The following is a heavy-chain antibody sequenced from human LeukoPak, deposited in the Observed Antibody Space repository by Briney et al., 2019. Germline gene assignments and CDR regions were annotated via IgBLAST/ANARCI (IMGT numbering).Heavy chain of an antibody. CDR2: ITYSGST. D-gene: IGHD2-2*01. V-gene: IGHV4-39*01. J-gene: IGHJ4*02. Sequence: PSETLSLTCTVSGGSISSSTYYWAWIRQSPGKGLEWIGSITYSGSTYHNPSLESRVTISVDTSKNQFSLRLISVTAVDTAVYYCARGREYQLDFDYWGQGTLVTVSS. CDR3: ARGREYQLDFDY. CDR1: GGSISSSTYY.